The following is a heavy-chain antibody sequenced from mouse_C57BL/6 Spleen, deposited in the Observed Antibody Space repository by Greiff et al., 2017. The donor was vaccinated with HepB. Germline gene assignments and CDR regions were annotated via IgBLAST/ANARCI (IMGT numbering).Heavy chain of an antibody. CDR2: IRSKSNNYAT. CDR1: GFSFNTYA. Sequence: EVQLQQSGGGLVQPKGSLKLSCAASGFSFNTYAMNWARQAPGKGLEWVARIRSKSNNYATYYADSVKERFTISRDDSESMLYLQMNNLKTEDTAMYYCLYDYAAYWGQGTLVTVSA. D-gene: IGHD2-4*01. V-gene: IGHV10-1*01. CDR3: LYDYAAY. J-gene: IGHJ3*01.